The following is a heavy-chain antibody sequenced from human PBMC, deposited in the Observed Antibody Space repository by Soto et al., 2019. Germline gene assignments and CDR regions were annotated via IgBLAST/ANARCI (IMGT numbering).Heavy chain of an antibody. Sequence: GGSLRLSCAASGFTFSSYAMHWVRQAPGKGLEWVAVISYDGSNKYYADSVKGRFTISRDNSKNTLYLQMNSRRAEDTAVYYCASGLVHGGLRFLEWLPIPLDGGLFDYWGQGTLVTVSS. J-gene: IGHJ4*02. CDR3: ASGLVHGGLRFLEWLPIPLDGGLFDY. CDR2: ISYDGSNK. D-gene: IGHD3-3*01. CDR1: GFTFSSYA. V-gene: IGHV3-30-3*01.